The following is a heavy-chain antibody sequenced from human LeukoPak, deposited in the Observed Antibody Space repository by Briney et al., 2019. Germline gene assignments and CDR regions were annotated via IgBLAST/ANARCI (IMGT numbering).Heavy chain of an antibody. J-gene: IGHJ4*02. D-gene: IGHD3-9*01. CDR2: IYYSGST. Sequence: NPSETLSLTCTVSGYSISSSSYYWGWIRQPPGKGLEWIGSIYYSGSTYYNPSLKSRVTISVKTSKNQFSLKLRSVTAADTAVYYCARVTGYTIEDYFDYWGQGTLVTVSS. CDR1: GYSISSSSYY. V-gene: IGHV4-39*07. CDR3: ARVTGYTIEDYFDY.